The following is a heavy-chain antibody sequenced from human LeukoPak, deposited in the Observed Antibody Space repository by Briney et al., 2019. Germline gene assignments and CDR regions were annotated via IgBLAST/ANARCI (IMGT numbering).Heavy chain of an antibody. V-gene: IGHV4-34*01. Sequence: SETLSLTCAVYGGSFSGYYWSWIRQPPGKGLEWIGEINHSGSTNYNPSLKSRVTMSVDTSKNQFSLKLSSVTAADTAVYYCASYLVGATSDAFDIWGQGTMVTVSS. CDR1: GGSFSGYY. CDR2: INHSGST. CDR3: ASYLVGATSDAFDI. D-gene: IGHD1-26*01. J-gene: IGHJ3*02.